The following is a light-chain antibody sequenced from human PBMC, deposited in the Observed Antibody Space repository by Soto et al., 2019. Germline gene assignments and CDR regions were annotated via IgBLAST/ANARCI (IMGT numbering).Light chain of an antibody. Sequence: QSALTQAPSASGSPGQSVTISSTGTSSDVGGYNDVSWYQQHPGKAPKLMIYEVSKRPSGVPDRFSGSKSGNTASLTVSGLQAEDEGDYYCSSYAGSNIVFGTGTKVTVL. CDR2: EVS. CDR3: SSYAGSNIV. J-gene: IGLJ1*01. V-gene: IGLV2-8*01. CDR1: SSDVGGYND.